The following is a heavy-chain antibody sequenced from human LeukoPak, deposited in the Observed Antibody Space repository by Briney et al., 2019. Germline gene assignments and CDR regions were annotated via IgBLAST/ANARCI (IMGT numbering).Heavy chain of an antibody. CDR3: AGYSYGSGSYYNPY. Sequence: SVTVSCKASGGTFSSYAISWVRQAPGQGLEWMGRIIPILGIANYAQKFQGRVTITADKSTSTAYMELSSLRSEDTAVYYCAGYSYGSGSYYNPYWGQGTLVTVSS. J-gene: IGHJ4*02. V-gene: IGHV1-69*04. D-gene: IGHD3-10*01. CDR2: IIPILGIA. CDR1: GGTFSSYA.